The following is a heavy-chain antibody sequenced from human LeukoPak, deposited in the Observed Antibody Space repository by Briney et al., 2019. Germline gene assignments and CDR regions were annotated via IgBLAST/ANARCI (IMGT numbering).Heavy chain of an antibody. CDR3: ARARYDFWSGYSYYFDY. J-gene: IGHJ4*02. D-gene: IGHD3-3*01. CDR2: ISSSGSTM. CDR1: GFIFSDYY. V-gene: IGHV3-11*04. Sequence: GGSLRLSCAASGFIFSDYYMSWIRQAPGKGLEWVSYISSSGSTMYYTDSVRGRFTISRDNAKDSLYLQMNSLRAEDTAVYYCARARYDFWSGYSYYFDYWGQGTLVTVSS.